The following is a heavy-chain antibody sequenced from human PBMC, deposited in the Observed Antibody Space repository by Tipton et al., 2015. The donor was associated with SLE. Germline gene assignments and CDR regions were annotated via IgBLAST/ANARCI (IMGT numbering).Heavy chain of an antibody. CDR2: IKQDGSEE. V-gene: IGHV3-7*01. D-gene: IGHD3-10*01. CDR3: ARDGSGSGDYYYGFDV. Sequence: SLRLSCEASGFTFSSYWMSWVRQAPGKGREWVANIKQDGSEEYYVDSVKGRFTVSRDNGKNSLYLQMDSLRVEDTAVYYCARDGSGSGDYYYGFDVWAQGTTVTVSS. CDR1: GFTFSSYW. J-gene: IGHJ6*02.